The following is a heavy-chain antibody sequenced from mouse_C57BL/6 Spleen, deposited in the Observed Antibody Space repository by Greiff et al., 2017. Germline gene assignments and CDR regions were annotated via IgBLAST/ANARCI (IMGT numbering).Heavy chain of an antibody. V-gene: IGHV2-6-1*01. CDR2: IWSDGST. J-gene: IGHJ1*03. CDR1: GFSLTSYG. CDR3: ARQGVVATGWYFDV. Sequence: VQLQQSGPGLVAPSQSLSITCTVSGFSLTSYGVHWVRQPPGKGLEWLVVIWSDGSTTYNSALKSRLSISKDNSKSQVFLKMNSLQTDDTAMYYCARQGVVATGWYFDVWGTGTTVTVSS. D-gene: IGHD1-1*01.